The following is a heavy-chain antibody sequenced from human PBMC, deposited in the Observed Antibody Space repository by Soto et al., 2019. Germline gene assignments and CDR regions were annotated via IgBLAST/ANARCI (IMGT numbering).Heavy chain of an antibody. Sequence: SVKVSCKASGGTFSSYAISWVRQAPGQGLEWMGGIIPIFGTANYAQKFQGRVTITADESTSTAYMELSSLRSEDTAVYYCARETWDIVVVPAATGPNAFDIWGQGTMVTVSS. V-gene: IGHV1-69*13. CDR1: GGTFSSYA. J-gene: IGHJ3*02. CDR3: ARETWDIVVVPAATGPNAFDI. CDR2: IIPIFGTA. D-gene: IGHD2-2*01.